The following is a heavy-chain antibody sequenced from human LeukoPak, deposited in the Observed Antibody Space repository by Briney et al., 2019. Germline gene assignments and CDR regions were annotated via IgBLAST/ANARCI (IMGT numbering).Heavy chain of an antibody. CDR2: IKQDGSEK. Sequence: GGSLRLSCAASGFTFSNYWMNWVRQAPGKGLEWVANIKQDGSEKHYVDSVKGRFTISRDNAKNSLYLQMNSLRAEDTAVYYCARDLRAGGTWSYGVYFDLWGRGTLVTVSS. V-gene: IGHV3-7*01. D-gene: IGHD4-17*01. J-gene: IGHJ2*01. CDR3: ARDLRAGGTWSYGVYFDL. CDR1: GFTFSNYW.